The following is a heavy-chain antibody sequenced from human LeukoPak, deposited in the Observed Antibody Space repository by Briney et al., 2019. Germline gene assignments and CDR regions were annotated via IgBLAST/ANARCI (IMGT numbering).Heavy chain of an antibody. J-gene: IGHJ4*02. D-gene: IGHD3-22*01. V-gene: IGHV4-38-2*01. CDR3: ARQYYDSSGYYPWYFDY. CDR1: GYSISSGYY. CDR2: IYHSGST. Sequence: PSETLSLTCAVSGYSISSGYYWGWIRQPPGKGLEWIGSIYHSGSTYYNPSLKSRVTISVDTSKNQFSLKLSSVTAADTAVYYCARQYYDSSGYYPWYFDYWGQGTLVTVSS.